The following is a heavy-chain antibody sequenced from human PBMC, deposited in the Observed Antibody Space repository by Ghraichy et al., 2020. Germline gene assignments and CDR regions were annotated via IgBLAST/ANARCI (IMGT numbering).Heavy chain of an antibody. D-gene: IGHD3-9*01. Sequence: ASVKVSCKASGYTFTSYGISWVRQAPGQGLEWMGWISAYNGNTNYAQKLQDRVTMTTDTSTSTAYMELRSLRSDDTAVYYCARVVRYFDWRPPYYYYGMDVWGQGTTVTVSS. V-gene: IGHV1-18*01. CDR1: GYTFTSYG. J-gene: IGHJ6*02. CDR3: ARVVRYFDWRPPYYYYGMDV. CDR2: ISAYNGNT.